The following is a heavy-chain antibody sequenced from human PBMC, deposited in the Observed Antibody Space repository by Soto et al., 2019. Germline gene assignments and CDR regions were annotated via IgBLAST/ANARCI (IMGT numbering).Heavy chain of an antibody. CDR2: IYYSGST. Sequence: PSETLSLTCTVSGGSISSGGYYWSWIRQHPGKGLEWIGYIYYSGSTYYNPSLKSRVTISVDTSKNQFSLKLSSVTAADTAVYYCARALIGYYDILTGPKYYFDYWGQGTLVTVSS. J-gene: IGHJ4*02. V-gene: IGHV4-31*03. CDR3: ARALIGYYDILTGPKYYFDY. D-gene: IGHD3-9*01. CDR1: GGSISSGGYY.